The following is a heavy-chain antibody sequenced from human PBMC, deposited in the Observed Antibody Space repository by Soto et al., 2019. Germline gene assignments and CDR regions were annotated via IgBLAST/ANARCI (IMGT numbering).Heavy chain of an antibody. Sequence: QLQLQESGPGLVKPSETLSLTCTVSGGSVSSSSFFWGWIRQSPGKGLEWIGSIYYSGTTYYNPSLKSRVTISVDTSKSQFSLNVSSVTAADTAVYYCARHPATSVTWFYGMDVWGQGTTVTVSS. D-gene: IGHD4-4*01. CDR3: ARHPATSVTWFYGMDV. J-gene: IGHJ6*02. CDR1: GGSVSSSSFF. CDR2: IYYSGTT. V-gene: IGHV4-39*01.